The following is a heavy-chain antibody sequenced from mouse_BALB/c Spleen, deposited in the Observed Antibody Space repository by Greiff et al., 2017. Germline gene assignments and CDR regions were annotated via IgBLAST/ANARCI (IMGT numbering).Heavy chain of an antibody. Sequence: QVQLQQPGAELVRPGASVKLSCKASGYTFTSYWINWVKQRPGQGLEWIGNIYPSDSYTNYNQKFKDKATLTVDKSSSTAYMQLSSPTSEDSAVYYCTRNWNYLDYWGQGTTLTVSS. CDR2: IYPSDSYT. D-gene: IGHD4-1*01. V-gene: IGHV1-69*02. CDR3: TRNWNYLDY. J-gene: IGHJ2*01. CDR1: GYTFTSYW.